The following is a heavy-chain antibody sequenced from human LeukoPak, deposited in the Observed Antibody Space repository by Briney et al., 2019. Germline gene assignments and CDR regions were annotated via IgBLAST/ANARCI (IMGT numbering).Heavy chain of an antibody. CDR1: GYSISSGYY. CDR3: TREDPSWNYADS. J-gene: IGHJ4*02. V-gene: IGHV4-38-2*02. D-gene: IGHD1-1*01. CDR2: IYHTGST. Sequence: PSETLSLTCTVSGYSISSGYYWGWIRQPPGKGLEWIGNIYHTGSTYYNPSLKSRVTISVDTSKNQFSLKLSSLTAADTAVYFFTREDPSWNYADSWGQGTLVTVSS.